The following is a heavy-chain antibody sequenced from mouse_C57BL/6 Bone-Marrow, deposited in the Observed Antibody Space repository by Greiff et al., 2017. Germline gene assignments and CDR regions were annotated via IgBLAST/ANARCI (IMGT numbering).Heavy chain of an antibody. V-gene: IGHV5-4*01. CDR1: GFTFSSYA. CDR3: ARDPSYYAMDY. J-gene: IGHJ4*01. CDR2: LSDGGSYT. Sequence: EVHLVESGGGLVKPGGSLKLSCAASGFTFSSYAMSWVRQTPEQRLEWVATLSDGGSYTYYPANLKGRFTISRDNAKNNLYLQMSHLKSEDTAMDYCARDPSYYAMDYWGQGTSVTVSS.